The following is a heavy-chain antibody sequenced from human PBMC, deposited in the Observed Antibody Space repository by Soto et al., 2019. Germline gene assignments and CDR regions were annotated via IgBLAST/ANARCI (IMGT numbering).Heavy chain of an antibody. CDR3: ARAPSGWYWFDP. CDR2: INAGNGNT. D-gene: IGHD6-19*01. CDR1: GYTLTSYA. V-gene: IGHV1-3*01. Sequence: ASVKVSCKASGYTLTSYAMHWVRQAPGQRLEWMGWINAGNGNTKYSQKFQGRVTITRDTSASTAYMELSSLRSEDTAVYYCARAPSGWYWFDPWGQGTLVTVSS. J-gene: IGHJ5*02.